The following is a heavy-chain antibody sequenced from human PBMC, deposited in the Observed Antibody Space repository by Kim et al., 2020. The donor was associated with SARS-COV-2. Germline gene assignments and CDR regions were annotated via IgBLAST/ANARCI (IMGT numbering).Heavy chain of an antibody. CDR1: GYSFTSYW. Sequence: GESLKISCKGSGYSFTSYWISWVRQMPAKGLEWMGRIDPSDSYTNYSPSFQGHVTISADKSISTAYLQWSSLKASDTAMYYCASTYYDILTGFAFDIWGQGTMVTVSS. CDR3: ASTYYDILTGFAFDI. D-gene: IGHD3-9*01. J-gene: IGHJ3*02. CDR2: IDPSDSYT. V-gene: IGHV5-10-1*01.